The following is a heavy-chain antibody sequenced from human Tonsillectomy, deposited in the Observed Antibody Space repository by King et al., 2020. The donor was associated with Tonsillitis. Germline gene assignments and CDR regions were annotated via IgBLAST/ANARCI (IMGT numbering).Heavy chain of an antibody. CDR3: AREEGSSWYGYFDY. J-gene: IGHJ4*02. D-gene: IGHD6-13*01. Sequence: VQLQESGPGLVKPSETLSLTCAVSGYSISGGYYWGWIRQPPGKGLEWIGSIYHSGSTYYNPSLKSRVTISVDTSKNQFSLKLSSVTAADTAVYYCAREEGSSWYGYFDYWGQGTLVTVSS. V-gene: IGHV4-38-2*02. CDR2: IYHSGST. CDR1: GYSISGGYY.